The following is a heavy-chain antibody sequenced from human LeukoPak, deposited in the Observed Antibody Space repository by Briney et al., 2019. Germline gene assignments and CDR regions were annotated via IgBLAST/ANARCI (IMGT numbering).Heavy chain of an antibody. D-gene: IGHD3-3*01. Sequence: ASVKVSCKASGYTFTGYYMHWVRQAPGQGLEWMGRINPNSGGTNYAQKFQGRVTMTRDTSISTAYMELSRLRSDDTAVYYCARLTPGYYDFRSGQRPFDYWGQGTLVTVSS. CDR1: GYTFTGYY. V-gene: IGHV1-2*06. CDR3: ARLTPGYYDFRSGQRPFDY. CDR2: INPNSGGT. J-gene: IGHJ4*02.